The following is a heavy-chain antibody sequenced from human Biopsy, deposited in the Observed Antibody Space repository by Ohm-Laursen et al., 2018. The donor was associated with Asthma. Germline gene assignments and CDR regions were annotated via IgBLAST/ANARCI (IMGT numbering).Heavy chain of an antibody. V-gene: IGHV3-9*01. Sequence: SLRLSCTASGFNFDDFAMHWVRQAPGKGLEWVAATTWNSGSRVYAVSVKGRFTISRDNAKNSLFLHMNSLRAEDTAVYYCARDQHDILTGQRMDVWGQGTTVTVSS. D-gene: IGHD3-9*01. J-gene: IGHJ6*02. CDR1: GFNFDDFA. CDR3: ARDQHDILTGQRMDV. CDR2: TTWNSGSR.